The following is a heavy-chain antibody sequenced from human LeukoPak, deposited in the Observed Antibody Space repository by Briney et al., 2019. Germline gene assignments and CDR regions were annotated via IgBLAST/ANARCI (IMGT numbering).Heavy chain of an antibody. D-gene: IGHD3-22*01. Sequence: SQTLSLTCTVSGGSISSGDYYWSWIRQPPGKGLEWIGYIYYSGSTYYSPSLKSRVTISVDTSKNQFSLKLSSVTAADTAVYYCAREGPYYYDSSGLDYWGQGTLVTVSS. V-gene: IGHV4-30-4*08. CDR1: GGSISSGDYY. CDR2: IYYSGST. CDR3: AREGPYYYDSSGLDY. J-gene: IGHJ4*02.